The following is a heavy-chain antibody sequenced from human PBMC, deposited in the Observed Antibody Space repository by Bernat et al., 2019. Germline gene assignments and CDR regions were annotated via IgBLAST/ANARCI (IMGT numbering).Heavy chain of an antibody. CDR2: IYYSGST. D-gene: IGHD6-13*01. CDR3: ARSHSSSWYRFDY. CDR1: GGSISSSSYY. J-gene: IGHJ4*02. Sequence: QLQLQESGPGLVKPSETLSLTCTVSGGSISSSSYYWGWIRQPPGKGLEWIGSIYYSGSTYYNPSLKSRVTISVDTSKNQFYLKLSSVTAADTAVYYCARSHSSSWYRFDYWGQGTLVTVSS. V-gene: IGHV4-39*01.